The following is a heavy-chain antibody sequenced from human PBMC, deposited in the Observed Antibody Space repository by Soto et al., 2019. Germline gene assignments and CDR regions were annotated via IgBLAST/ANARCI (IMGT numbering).Heavy chain of an antibody. CDR2: IYHSGST. Sequence: SETLSLTCAVSGYSISSGYYWGWIRQPPGKGLEWIGSIYHSGSTYYNPSLKSRVTISVDTSKNQFSLQLNSVTPEDTAVYYCARDHDDSSGPGAFDIWGQGTLVTVSS. J-gene: IGHJ3*02. CDR1: GYSISSGYY. V-gene: IGHV4-38-2*02. D-gene: IGHD6-19*01. CDR3: ARDHDDSSGPGAFDI.